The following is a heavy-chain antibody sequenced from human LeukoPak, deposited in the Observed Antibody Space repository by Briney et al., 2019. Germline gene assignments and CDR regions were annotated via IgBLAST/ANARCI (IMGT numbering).Heavy chain of an antibody. Sequence: GGSLRLSCEASGFTLNSYGMHWVRQVPGKGLLWVSRIKSDGSSPTYADSVKDRFSISRDIAKNTLFLQMNSLRAEDTAVYYCARDKGWFGELSDADALDIWGQGTVATVSS. J-gene: IGHJ3*02. CDR2: IKSDGSSP. D-gene: IGHD3-10*01. V-gene: IGHV3-74*01. CDR3: ARDKGWFGELSDADALDI. CDR1: GFTLNSYG.